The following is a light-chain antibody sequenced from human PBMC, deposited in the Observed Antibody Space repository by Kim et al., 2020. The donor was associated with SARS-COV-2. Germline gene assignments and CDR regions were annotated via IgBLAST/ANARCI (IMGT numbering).Light chain of an antibody. CDR3: QQYNTH. CDR2: DAS. J-gene: IGKJ1*01. V-gene: IGKV1-5*01. Sequence: DIQMTQSPSTLSASVGDRVTITCRASQSITTSLAWYQQKPGKAPKLLIYDASSLESGVPSRFSGSGSGTEFTLTICSLQPDDFATYYCQQYNTHFGQGTKVDIK. CDR1: QSITTS.